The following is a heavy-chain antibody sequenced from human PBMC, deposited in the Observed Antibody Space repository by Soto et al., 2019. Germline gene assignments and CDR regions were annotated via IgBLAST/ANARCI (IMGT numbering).Heavy chain of an antibody. CDR3: AREGDARWLDS. CDR2: LKDSSQNYAT. CDR1: GFSVSGWY. V-gene: IGHV3-72*01. D-gene: IGHD1-26*01. J-gene: IGHJ5*01. Sequence: EVHLVESGGGLVQPGGSARLSCAASGFSVSGWYMDWVRQAPGKGLEWVARLKDSSQNYATEYAASVRGRFTVSRHASQNLMYLQMNSLKIEDTAVYYCAREGDARWLDSWGQGTLVTVS.